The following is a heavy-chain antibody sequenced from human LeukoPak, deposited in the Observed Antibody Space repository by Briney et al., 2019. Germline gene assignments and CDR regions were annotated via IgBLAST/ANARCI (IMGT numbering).Heavy chain of an antibody. CDR1: GDSINSINW. D-gene: IGHD3-10*01. Sequence: SGTLSLTCAVSGDSINSINWWSWVRQPPGKGLEWIGEIYHSGSTNYNPSLKSRVTISVDKSKNQFSLKLSSVTAADTAVYYCAYTMVRGVIITPNDAFDIWGQGTMVTVSS. J-gene: IGHJ3*02. CDR2: IYHSGST. V-gene: IGHV4-4*02. CDR3: AYTMVRGVIITPNDAFDI.